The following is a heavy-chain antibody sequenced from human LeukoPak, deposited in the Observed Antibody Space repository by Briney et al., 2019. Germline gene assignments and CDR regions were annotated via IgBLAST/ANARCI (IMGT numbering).Heavy chain of an antibody. V-gene: IGHV4-59*02. CDR1: GGSVSSYY. D-gene: IGHD4-17*01. CDR3: ARGRGGYGVTLDY. J-gene: IGHJ4*02. Sequence: PSETLSLTCTVSGGSVSSYYWSWIRQPPGKGLEWIGCIYYSGSTNYNPSLKSRVTISVDTSKNQFSLKLSSVTAADTAVYYCARGRGGYGVTLDYWGQGTLVTVSS. CDR2: IYYSGST.